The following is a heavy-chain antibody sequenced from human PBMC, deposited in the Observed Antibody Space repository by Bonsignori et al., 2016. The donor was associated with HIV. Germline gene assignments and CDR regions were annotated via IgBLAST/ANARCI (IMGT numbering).Heavy chain of an antibody. CDR2: INPSGTRT. D-gene: IGHD4-11*01. CDR3: ARTPWGPEFSHYQVAFDY. J-gene: IGHJ4*02. V-gene: IGHV1-46*01. Sequence: WVRQAPGQGLEWMGMINPSGTRTVYAKKFQSRVTMTKDTSTTTVHMDLSGLQFEDTAVYYCARTPWGPEFSHYQVAFDYWGQGTLVTVSS.